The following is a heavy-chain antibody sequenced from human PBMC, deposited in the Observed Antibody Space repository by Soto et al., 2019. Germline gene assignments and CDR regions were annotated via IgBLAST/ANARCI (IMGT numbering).Heavy chain of an antibody. CDR3: ARAAHYSRPFRWFDP. Sequence: SETLSLTCTVSGGSISSYYWSWIRQPPGKGLEWIGYIYYSGSTNYNPSLKSRVTISVDTSKNQFSLKLSSVTAADTAVYYCARAAHYSRPFRWFDPWGQGTLVTVSS. D-gene: IGHD3-10*01. CDR1: GGSISSYY. V-gene: IGHV4-59*12. J-gene: IGHJ5*02. CDR2: IYYSGST.